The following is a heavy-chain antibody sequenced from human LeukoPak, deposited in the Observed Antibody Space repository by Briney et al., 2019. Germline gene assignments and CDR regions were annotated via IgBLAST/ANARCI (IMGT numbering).Heavy chain of an antibody. CDR3: ARDGYDFWSGYGIDY. J-gene: IGHJ4*02. D-gene: IGHD3-3*01. CDR1: GYTFTSYD. CDR2: MNPNSGNT. Sequence: GASVKVSCKASGYTFTSYDINWVRQATGQGLEWMGWMNPNSGNTSYAQKFQGRVTITRNTSISTAYMELSSLRSEDTAVYYCARDGYDFWSGYGIDYWGQGTLVTVSS. V-gene: IGHV1-8*03.